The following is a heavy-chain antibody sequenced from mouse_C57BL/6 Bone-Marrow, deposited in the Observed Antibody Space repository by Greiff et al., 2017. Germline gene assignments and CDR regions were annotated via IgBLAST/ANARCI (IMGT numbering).Heavy chain of an antibody. V-gene: IGHV1-69*01. CDR2: IDPSDSYT. CDR3: ARWDAYYFDY. Sequence: QVQLQQPGAELVMPGASVKLSCKASGYTFTSYWMHWVKQRPGQGLEWIGEIDPSDSYTNYNQKFKGKSKLTVDKSSSTAYMQLSSLTSEDSAVYYCARWDAYYFDYWGQGTTLTVSS. CDR1: GYTFTSYW. D-gene: IGHD4-1*01. J-gene: IGHJ2*01.